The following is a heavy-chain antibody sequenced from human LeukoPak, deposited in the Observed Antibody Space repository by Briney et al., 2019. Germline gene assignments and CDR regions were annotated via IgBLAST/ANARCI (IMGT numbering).Heavy chain of an antibody. CDR1: GGTFSSYA. J-gene: IGHJ5*02. Sequence: ASVKVSCKASGGTFSSYAISWVRQAPGQGLEWMGGIIPIFGTANYAQKFQGRVTITADESTSTAYMELSSLRSEDTAVYYCARSLCSGGSCHPSSGGFDPWGQGTLVTVSS. CDR2: IIPIFGTA. D-gene: IGHD2-15*01. V-gene: IGHV1-69*01. CDR3: ARSLCSGGSCHPSSGGFDP.